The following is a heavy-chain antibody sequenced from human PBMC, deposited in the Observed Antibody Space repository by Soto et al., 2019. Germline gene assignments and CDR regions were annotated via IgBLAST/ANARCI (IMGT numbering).Heavy chain of an antibody. V-gene: IGHV3-23*01. CDR2: ISGSDGKT. CDR3: AKWSYLDY. D-gene: IGHD3-3*01. Sequence: PGGSLRLSCPTSGFSLASFAMTWVRQAPGKGLEWVATISGSDGKTYYADSVKGRFSISRDTSRNTLYLQMNSLRADDTAIYYCAKWSYLDYWGQGTRVTV. J-gene: IGHJ4*02. CDR1: GFSLASFA.